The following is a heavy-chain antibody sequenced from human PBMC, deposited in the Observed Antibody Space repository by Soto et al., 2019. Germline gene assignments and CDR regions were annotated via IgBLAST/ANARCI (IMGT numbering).Heavy chain of an antibody. CDR2: VYYTGTT. CDR3: ARLGGYYQSLDT. J-gene: IGHJ5*02. Sequence: SERLNLTCTVTSISIDRYYWAWFRQPPGKGLEWIGYVYYTGTTTYSPSLKSRVTISVDTSMNQISLKLSSVTAADTAFYYCARLGGYYQSLDTWGQGTLVTVS. D-gene: IGHD3-22*01. CDR1: SISIDRYY. V-gene: IGHV4-59*08.